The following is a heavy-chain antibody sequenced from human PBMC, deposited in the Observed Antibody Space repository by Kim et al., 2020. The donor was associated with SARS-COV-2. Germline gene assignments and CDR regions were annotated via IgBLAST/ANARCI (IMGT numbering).Heavy chain of an antibody. CDR3: ARWLGSDERADGHCSSGSCYYFDY. Sequence: SETLSLTCTVSAGPITSRAYYWSWIRQHPGKGLEWIGYIYYSGSTYYNPSLKSRVTISVDTSKNQFSLKLISVTAADTAVYYCARWLGSDERADGHCSSGSCYYFDYWGQGTLVTVSS. CDR1: AGPITSRAYY. D-gene: IGHD2-15*01. V-gene: IGHV4-31*03. J-gene: IGHJ4*02. CDR2: IYYSGST.